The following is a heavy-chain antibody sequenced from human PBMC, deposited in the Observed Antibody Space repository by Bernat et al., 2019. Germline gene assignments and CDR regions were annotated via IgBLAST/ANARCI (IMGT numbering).Heavy chain of an antibody. Sequence: QVQLVESGGGVVQPGRSLRLSCAASGFTFSSYVMHWVRQAPDKGLEWVAVVSYDGNNKYYAGSVGGRFSIARDNSKNTLYLQMNRLRAEDTAVYYCATEGERMTTSSAFDVWGQGTVVTVSS. J-gene: IGHJ3*01. CDR3: ATEGERMTTSSAFDV. D-gene: IGHD4-11*01. CDR1: GFTFSSYV. V-gene: IGHV3-30*01. CDR2: VSYDGNNK.